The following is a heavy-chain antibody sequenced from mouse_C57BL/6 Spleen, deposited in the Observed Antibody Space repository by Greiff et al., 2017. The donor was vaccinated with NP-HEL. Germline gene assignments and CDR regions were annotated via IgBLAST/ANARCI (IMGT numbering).Heavy chain of an antibody. J-gene: IGHJ2*01. CDR3: ARSEESGFDY. D-gene: IGHD1-3*01. CDR2: LYCDDDK. CDR1: GFSLSTSGMG. V-gene: IGHV8-12*01. Sequence: QVTLKESGPGILQSSQTLSLTCSFSGFSLSTSGMGVSWIRQPSGKGLEWLAHLYCDDDKRYNPSLKSRITISKDTSRNQVFRKITSVDTAYTATYYCARSEESGFDYWGQGTTLTVSS.